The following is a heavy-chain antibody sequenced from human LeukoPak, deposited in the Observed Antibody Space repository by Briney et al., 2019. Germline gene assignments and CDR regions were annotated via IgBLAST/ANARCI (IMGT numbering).Heavy chain of an antibody. CDR1: GGSISSYY. CDR3: ARDPSCSGGSCYDAFGI. J-gene: IGHJ3*02. Sequence: PSETLSLTCTVSGGSISSYYWSWIRQPPGKELEWIGYIYHSGSTNYNPSLKSRVTISVDTSKNQFSLKLRSVTAADTAVYYCARDPSCSGGSCYDAFGIWGQGTMVTVSS. CDR2: IYHSGST. D-gene: IGHD2-15*01. V-gene: IGHV4-59*01.